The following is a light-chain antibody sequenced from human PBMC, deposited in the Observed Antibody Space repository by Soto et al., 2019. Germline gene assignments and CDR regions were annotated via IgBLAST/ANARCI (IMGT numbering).Light chain of an antibody. V-gene: IGKV3-11*01. CDR2: GAS. Sequence: EIVLTQSPATLSLSPGERATLSCRASQSVSSYLAWYQQKPGQAPRLLIYGASNRATGIPARFSGSGSGTDFPLTISSLEPEGFAVYYCHRRGKLPRTFGQGTELEIK. CDR3: HRRGKLPRT. J-gene: IGKJ2*01. CDR1: QSVSSY.